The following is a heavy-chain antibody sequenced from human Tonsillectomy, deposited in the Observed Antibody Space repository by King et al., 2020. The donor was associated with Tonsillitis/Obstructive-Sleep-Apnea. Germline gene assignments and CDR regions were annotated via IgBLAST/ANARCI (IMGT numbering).Heavy chain of an antibody. D-gene: IGHD5-12*01. CDR1: GYTFTSYY. Sequence: QLVQSGAEVKKPGASVKVSCKASGYTFTSYYMHWVRQAPGQGLEWMGIINPSGGSPSYAQKCQGRVTMTRDTSTSTVYMELSSLRSEETAVYYCARDRHLNLDIVATNAGIRSYYMDVWGKGTTVTVSS. V-gene: IGHV1-46*01. CDR3: ARDRHLNLDIVATNAGIRSYYMDV. J-gene: IGHJ6*03. CDR2: INPSGGSP.